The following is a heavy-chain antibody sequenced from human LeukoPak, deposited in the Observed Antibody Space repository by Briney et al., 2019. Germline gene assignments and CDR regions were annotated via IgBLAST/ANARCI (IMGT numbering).Heavy chain of an antibody. CDR1: GFTFSSYA. J-gene: IGHJ6*02. CDR3: AKNRVGYDILTGYFPMDV. CDR2: ISGSGGST. V-gene: IGHV3-23*01. D-gene: IGHD3-9*01. Sequence: PPGGSLRLSCAASGFTFSSYAMSWVRQAPGKGLEWVSAISGSGGSTYYADSVKGRFTISRDNSKNTLYLQMNSLRAEDTAVYYCAKNRVGYDILTGYFPMDVWGQGTTVTVSS.